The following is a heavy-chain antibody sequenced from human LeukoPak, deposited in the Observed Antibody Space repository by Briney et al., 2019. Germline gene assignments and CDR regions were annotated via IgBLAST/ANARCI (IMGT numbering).Heavy chain of an antibody. CDR1: GFIFSNYW. J-gene: IGHJ4*02. CDR2: MNKDGSEK. D-gene: IGHD1-26*01. CDR3: ARNRAGSYFPDYFDY. V-gene: IGHV3-7*01. Sequence: GGSLRLSCAASGFIFSNYWMGWVRQAPGKRPEWVANMNKDGSEKYYADSVKGRFTISRDNARNSVYLQMNSLRVEDTAVYYCARNRAGSYFPDYFDYWGQGTLVTVSS.